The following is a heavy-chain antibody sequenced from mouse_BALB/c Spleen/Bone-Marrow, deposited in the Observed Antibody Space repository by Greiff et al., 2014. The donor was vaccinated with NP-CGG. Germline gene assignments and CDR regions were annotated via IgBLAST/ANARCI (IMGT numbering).Heavy chain of an antibody. CDR2: INCGGGYI. CDR3: AREGAY. V-gene: IGHV1-63*02. J-gene: IGHJ3*01. Sequence: QVQLKESGAELVRPGTSVKMSCKAAGYTFTNYWIGWVAQRPGHGLEWIGVINCGGGYINYNEKFKGKAALTADTSSSTAYMQLSSLTSEDSAIYYCAREGAYWGQGTLVTVSA. CDR1: GYTFTNYW.